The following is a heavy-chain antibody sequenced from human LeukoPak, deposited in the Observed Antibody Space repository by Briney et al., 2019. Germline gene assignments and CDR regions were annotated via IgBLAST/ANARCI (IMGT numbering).Heavy chain of an antibody. D-gene: IGHD3-10*01. Sequence: PSETLSLTCAVYGGSFSGYYWSWIRQPPGEGLEWIGEINHSGSTNYNPSLKSRVTISVDTSKNQFSLKLSSVTAADTAAYYCASCYSGSGSYYKGSQSYFDYWGQGTLVTVSS. CDR2: INHSGST. CDR1: GGSFSGYY. J-gene: IGHJ4*02. CDR3: ASCYSGSGSYYKGSQSYFDY. V-gene: IGHV4-34*01.